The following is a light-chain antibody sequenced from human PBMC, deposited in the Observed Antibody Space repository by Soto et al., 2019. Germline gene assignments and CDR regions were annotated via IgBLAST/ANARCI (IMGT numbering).Light chain of an antibody. Sequence: EIVLTQSPGTLSLSPGERASFSCRASQSVGSDYLTWYQHKPGQAPRLLIRAASRRATGIPDRFSGSGSGTDFTLTINNLDPEDSAVYYCQQHVASPRTFGQGTKLEIK. J-gene: IGKJ2*01. CDR2: AAS. CDR3: QQHVASPRT. V-gene: IGKV3-20*01. CDR1: QSVGSDY.